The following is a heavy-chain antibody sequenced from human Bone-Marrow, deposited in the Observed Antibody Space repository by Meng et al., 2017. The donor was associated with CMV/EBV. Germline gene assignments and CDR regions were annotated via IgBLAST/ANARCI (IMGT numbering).Heavy chain of an antibody. Sequence: SETLSLTCTVSGGSISSYYWSWIRQPPGKGLEWIGYIYYSGSTNYNPSLKSRVTISVDTSKNQFSLKLSSVTAADTAVYYCARLYYDFWSGYYKGWFDPWGQGPLVTFYS. D-gene: IGHD3-3*01. CDR2: IYYSGST. CDR3: ARLYYDFWSGYYKGWFDP. CDR1: GGSISSYY. V-gene: IGHV4-59*01. J-gene: IGHJ5*02.